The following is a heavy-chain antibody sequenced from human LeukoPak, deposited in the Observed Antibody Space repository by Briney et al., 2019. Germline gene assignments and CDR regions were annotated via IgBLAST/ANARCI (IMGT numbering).Heavy chain of an antibody. CDR2: IIPIFGTA. CDR1: GGTFSSYA. J-gene: IGHJ5*02. CDR3: ARVGPYSGSYGGWFDP. D-gene: IGHD1-26*01. Sequence: GASVKVSCKASGGTFSSYAISWVRQAPGQGLEWMGRIIPIFGTANYAQKFQGRVTITTDESTSTAYMELSSLRSEDTAVYYCARVGPYSGSYGGWFDPWGQGTLVTVSS. V-gene: IGHV1-69*05.